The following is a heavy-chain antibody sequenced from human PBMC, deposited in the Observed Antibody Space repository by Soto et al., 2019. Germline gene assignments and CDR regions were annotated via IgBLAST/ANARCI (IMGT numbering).Heavy chain of an antibody. J-gene: IGHJ6*04. CDR3: ARVPTYYYYAMDV. CDR2: IDPSDSYT. CDR1: GYIFTNYW. V-gene: IGHV5-10-1*01. Sequence: GESLKISCKGSGYIFTNYWISWVRQMPGKGLEWMGRIDPSDSYTNYGPSFQGHVTISADKSISTPYLQWSSLKASDTATYYCARVPTYYYYAMDVWGKGTTVTVTS.